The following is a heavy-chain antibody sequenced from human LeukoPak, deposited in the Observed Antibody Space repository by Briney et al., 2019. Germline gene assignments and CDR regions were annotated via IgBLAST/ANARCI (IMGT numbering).Heavy chain of an antibody. CDR1: GFTFSSYG. D-gene: IGHD3/OR15-3a*01. CDR3: AKFGHSGFSYYYYMDV. V-gene: IGHV3-23*01. CDR2: ISGSGGST. Sequence: GGTLRLSCAASGFTFSSYGMSWVRQAPGKGLEWVSAISGSGGSTYYADSVKGRFTISRDNSKNTLYLQMNSLRAEDTAVYYCAKFGHSGFSYYYYMDVWGKGTTVTISS. J-gene: IGHJ6*03.